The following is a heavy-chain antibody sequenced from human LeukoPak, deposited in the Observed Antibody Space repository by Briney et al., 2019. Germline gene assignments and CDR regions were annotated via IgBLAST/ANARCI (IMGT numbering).Heavy chain of an antibody. J-gene: IGHJ4*02. D-gene: IGHD1-26*01. CDR3: ARGMRGIVGATLDY. CDR2: ISSSSSYI. Sequence: GSLRLSCAASGFTFSSYSMNWVRQAPGKGLEWVSSISSSSSYIYYADSVKGRFTISRDNAKNSLYLQMNSLRAEDTAVYYCARGMRGIVGATLDYWGQGTLVTVSS. CDR1: GFTFSSYS. V-gene: IGHV3-21*01.